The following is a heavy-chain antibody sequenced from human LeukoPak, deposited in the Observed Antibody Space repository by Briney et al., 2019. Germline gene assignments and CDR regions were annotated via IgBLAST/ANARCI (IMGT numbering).Heavy chain of an antibody. D-gene: IGHD6-19*01. CDR1: GFTFSSYA. J-gene: IGHJ6*02. CDR2: ISGSGGST. V-gene: IGHV3-23*01. Sequence: QSGGSLRLSCAASGFTFSSYAMSWVRRAPGKGLEWVSAISGSGGSTYYADSVKGRFTISRDNSKNTLYLQMNSLRAEDTAVYYCAKFLDSSGWYYYYYGMDVWGRGTTVTFSS. CDR3: AKFLDSSGWYYYYYGMDV.